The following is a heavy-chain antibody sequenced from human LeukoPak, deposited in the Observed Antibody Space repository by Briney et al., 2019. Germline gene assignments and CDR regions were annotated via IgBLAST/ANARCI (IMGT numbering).Heavy chain of an antibody. D-gene: IGHD3-22*01. J-gene: IGHJ4*02. CDR2: IYYSGST. Sequence: SETLSLTCTVSGGSISSYYWSWIRQPPGKGLEWIGYIYYSGSTNYNPSLKSRVTISVDTSKNQFSLKLSSVTAADTAVYYCARVPHDSSGYYYFDYWGQGTLVTVSS. CDR1: GGSISSYY. CDR3: ARVPHDSSGYYYFDY. V-gene: IGHV4-59*01.